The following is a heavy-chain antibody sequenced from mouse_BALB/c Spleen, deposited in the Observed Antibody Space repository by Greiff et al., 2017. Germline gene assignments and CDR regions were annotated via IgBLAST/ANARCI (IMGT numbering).Heavy chain of an antibody. CDR1: GFTFSSYA. CDR3: AHLAMDY. J-gene: IGHJ4*01. CDR2: ISSGGST. Sequence: EVHLVESGGGLVKPGGSLKLSCAASGFTFSSYAMSWVRQTPEKRLEWVASISSGGSTYYPDSVKGRFTISRDNARNILYLQMSSLRSEDTAMYYCAHLAMDYWGQGTSVTVSS. V-gene: IGHV5-6-5*01.